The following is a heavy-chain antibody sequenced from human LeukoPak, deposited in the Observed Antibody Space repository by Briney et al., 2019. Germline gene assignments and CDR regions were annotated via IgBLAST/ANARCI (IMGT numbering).Heavy chain of an antibody. Sequence: GGSLRLSCAASGFTFSSYDIHWVRQAPGKGLEWVATISGSGGSTYYADSVEGRFTISRDSSKNTLYLQMNSLRAEDTAVYYCAKVLAVAGGYWGQGTLVTVSS. CDR1: GFTFSSYD. J-gene: IGHJ4*02. CDR2: ISGSGGST. D-gene: IGHD6-19*01. V-gene: IGHV3-23*01. CDR3: AKVLAVAGGY.